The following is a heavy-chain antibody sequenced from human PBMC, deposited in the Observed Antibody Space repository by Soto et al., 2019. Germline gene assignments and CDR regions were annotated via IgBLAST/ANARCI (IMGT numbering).Heavy chain of an antibody. CDR1: GGSISSGGYY. Sequence: SETLSLTCTVSGGSISSGGYYWSWIRQHPGKGLEWIGYIYYSGSTYYNPSLKSRVTISVDTSKNQFSLKLSSVTAADTAVYYCARVHYDILTGYYTFDYWGQGTLVTVYS. CDR2: IYYSGST. CDR3: ARVHYDILTGYYTFDY. D-gene: IGHD3-9*01. J-gene: IGHJ4*02. V-gene: IGHV4-31*03.